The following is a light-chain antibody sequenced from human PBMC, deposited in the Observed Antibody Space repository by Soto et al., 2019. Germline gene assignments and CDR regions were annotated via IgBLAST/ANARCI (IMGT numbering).Light chain of an antibody. CDR3: QQSGSSPRWT. CDR2: GAS. CDR1: QSVSSSY. Sequence: EIVLTQSPGTLSLSPGERATLSCRASQSVSSSYLAWYQQKPGQAPRLLIYGASSRATGIPDRFSGSGSGTDFTLTISRLAPEDFAVYYCQQSGSSPRWTFGQGTKVEIK. J-gene: IGKJ1*01. V-gene: IGKV3-20*01.